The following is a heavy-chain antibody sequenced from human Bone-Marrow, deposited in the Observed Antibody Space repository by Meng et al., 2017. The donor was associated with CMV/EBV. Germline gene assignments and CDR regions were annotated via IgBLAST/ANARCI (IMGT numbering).Heavy chain of an antibody. D-gene: IGHD3-3*01. CDR2: ISSSSSYI. V-gene: IGHV3-21*01. Sequence: GGSLRLSCAASGFTFSSYSMNWVRQAPGKGLEWVSSISSSSSYIYYADSVKGRFTISRDNAKNSLYLQMNSLRAEDTAAYYCARDRNDFWSGYYFVGERGYLDHFDYWGQGTLVTVSS. J-gene: IGHJ4*02. CDR1: GFTFSSYS. CDR3: ARDRNDFWSGYYFVGERGYLDHFDY.